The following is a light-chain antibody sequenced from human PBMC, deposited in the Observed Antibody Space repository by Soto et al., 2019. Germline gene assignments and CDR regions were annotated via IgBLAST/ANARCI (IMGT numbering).Light chain of an antibody. V-gene: IGKV1-5*03. CDR3: QQSNSYPLT. CDR1: QSTSTW. J-gene: IGKJ4*01. Sequence: DIQMTQSPSTLSASVGDSVTITCRASQSTSTWLAWYQQKPGKAPKRLIYRASTLETGVPSRFSGGGSGTDFTLTITSLQPDDVATYFCQQSNSYPLTFGGGTKVEIK. CDR2: RAS.